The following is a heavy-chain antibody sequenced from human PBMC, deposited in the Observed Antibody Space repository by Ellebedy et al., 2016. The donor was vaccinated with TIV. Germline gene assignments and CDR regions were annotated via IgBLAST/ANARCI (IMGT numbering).Heavy chain of an antibody. CDR2: ITGSGSTI. D-gene: IGHD1-1*01. CDR3: SFKGMTTRVY. J-gene: IGHJ4*02. CDR1: GFTFSSYS. Sequence: PGGSLRLSCAASGFTFSSYSMNWVRQAPGKGPEWVSYITGSGSTIYYADSVKGRFTISRDNSENTLFLQMNSLRAEDTAVYYCSFKGMTTRVYWGQGTLVTVSS. V-gene: IGHV3-48*01.